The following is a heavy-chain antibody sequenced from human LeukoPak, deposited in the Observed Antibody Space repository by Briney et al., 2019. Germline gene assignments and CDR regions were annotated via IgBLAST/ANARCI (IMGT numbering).Heavy chain of an antibody. D-gene: IGHD2-2*01. V-gene: IGHV3-30*02. CDR1: GFTFSSYG. CDR3: ANGGYCSSTSCPTPN. Sequence: GGSLRLSCAASGFTFSSYGMHWVRQAPGKGLEGVAFIRYDGSNKYYADSVKGRFTISRDNSKNTLYLQMNSLRAEDTAVYYCANGGYCSSTSCPTPNWGQGTLVTVSS. J-gene: IGHJ4*02. CDR2: IRYDGSNK.